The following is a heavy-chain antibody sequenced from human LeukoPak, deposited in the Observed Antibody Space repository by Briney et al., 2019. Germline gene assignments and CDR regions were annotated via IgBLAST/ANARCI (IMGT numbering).Heavy chain of an antibody. D-gene: IGHD6-6*01. CDR1: GGSFSGYY. Sequence: SETLSLTCAVYGGSFSGYYWSWIRQPPGVGLEWIGEINHSGSTNYNPSLKSRVTISVDTSKNQLSLKLSSVTAADTAVYYCARVKISSSEGRPHPTTSGMDVWGQGTTVTVSS. CDR3: ARVKISSSEGRPHPTTSGMDV. CDR2: INHSGST. V-gene: IGHV4-34*01. J-gene: IGHJ6*02.